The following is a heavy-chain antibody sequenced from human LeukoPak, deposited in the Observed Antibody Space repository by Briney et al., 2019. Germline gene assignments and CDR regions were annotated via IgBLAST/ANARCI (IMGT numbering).Heavy chain of an antibody. J-gene: IGHJ6*03. Sequence: YIYYSGSTYYNPSLKSRVTISVDTSKNQFSLKLSSVTAADTAVYYCARDFRRYYYYMDVWGKGTTVTVSS. CDR2: IYYSGST. CDR3: ARDFRRYYYYMDV. V-gene: IGHV4-30-4*07. D-gene: IGHD6-6*01.